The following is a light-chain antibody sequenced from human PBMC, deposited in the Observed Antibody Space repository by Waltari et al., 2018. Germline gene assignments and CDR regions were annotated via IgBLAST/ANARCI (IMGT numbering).Light chain of an antibody. CDR3: QQSDGIPFT. CDR2: RTS. V-gene: IGKV1-39*01. Sequence: DIKMTQSPSSLSASVGVTVTITCRASQSVSRYLNWYQQRPGGAPNLLIYRTSNLQGGVPSRFSGSGSGTDFTLTIDSLQPEDFATYYCQQSDGIPFTFGQGTKLEVK. J-gene: IGKJ2*01. CDR1: QSVSRY.